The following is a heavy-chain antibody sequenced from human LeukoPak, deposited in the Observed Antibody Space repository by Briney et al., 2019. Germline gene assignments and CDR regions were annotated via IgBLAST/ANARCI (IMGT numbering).Heavy chain of an antibody. J-gene: IGHJ4*02. CDR1: GGSISSNNW. V-gene: IGHV4-4*02. CDR3: ARGTKIAVAGPFYY. CDR2: IYHDGST. Sequence: SETLSLTCAVSGGSISSNNWWIWVRQSPEKGLEWIGEIYHDGSTNYNPSLKSRVTISMDKSKDQLSLKLNFVTAADTAVYYCARGTKIAVAGPFYYWGQGTLVTVSS. D-gene: IGHD6-19*01.